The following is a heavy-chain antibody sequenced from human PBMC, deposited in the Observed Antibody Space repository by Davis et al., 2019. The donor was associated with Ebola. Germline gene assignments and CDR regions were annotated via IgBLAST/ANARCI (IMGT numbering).Heavy chain of an antibody. D-gene: IGHD7-27*01. V-gene: IGHV3-30-3*01. Sequence: GESLKISCAASGFTFSSYAMHWVRQAPGKGLEWVAVISYDGSNKYYADSVKGRFTISRDNSKNTLYLQMNSLRAEDTAVYYCARGNWGYYYYMDVWGKGTTVTVSS. CDR2: ISYDGSNK. CDR1: GFTFSSYA. CDR3: ARGNWGYYYYMDV. J-gene: IGHJ6*03.